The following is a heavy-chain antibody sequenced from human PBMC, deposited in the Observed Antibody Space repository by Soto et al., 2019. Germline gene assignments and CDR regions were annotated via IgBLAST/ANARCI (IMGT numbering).Heavy chain of an antibody. CDR2: ISSSSSYI. V-gene: IGHV3-21*01. CDR1: GFTFSSYS. CDR3: ARDRDYGDSSPNYYYYYMDV. J-gene: IGHJ6*03. D-gene: IGHD4-17*01. Sequence: GGSLRLSCAASGFTFSSYSMNWVRQAPGKGLEWVSSISSSSSYIYYADSVKGRFTISRDNAKNSLYLQMNSLGAEDTAVYYCARDRDYGDSSPNYYYYYMDVWGKGTTVTVSS.